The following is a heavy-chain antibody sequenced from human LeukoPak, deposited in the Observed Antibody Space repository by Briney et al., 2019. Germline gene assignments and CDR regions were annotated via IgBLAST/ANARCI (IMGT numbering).Heavy chain of an antibody. V-gene: IGHV1-46*01. J-gene: IGHJ6*02. CDR1: GYTFTSYY. CDR3: ARVSTYYYDSSGYHYYYYYGMDV. Sequence: ASVKVSCKASGYTFTSYYMHWVRQAPGQGLERMGIINPSGGSTSYAQKFQGRVTMTRDTSTSTVYMELSSLRSEDTAVYYCARVSTYYYDSSGYHYYYYYGMDVWGQGTTVTVSS. CDR2: INPSGGST. D-gene: IGHD3-22*01.